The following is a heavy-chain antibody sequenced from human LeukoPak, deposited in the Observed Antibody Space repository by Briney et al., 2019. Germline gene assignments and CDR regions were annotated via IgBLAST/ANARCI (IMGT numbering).Heavy chain of an antibody. CDR1: GGSISSSSYY. V-gene: IGHV4-39*01. J-gene: IGHJ4*02. Sequence: PSETLSLTCTVSGGSISSSSYYWGWIRQPPGKGLEWIGSIYYSGSTYYNPSLKSRVTISVDTSKNQFSLKLSSVTAADTAVYYCARAKYYYDSSGYLVPFDYWGQGTLATVSS. D-gene: IGHD3-22*01. CDR2: IYYSGST. CDR3: ARAKYYYDSSGYLVPFDY.